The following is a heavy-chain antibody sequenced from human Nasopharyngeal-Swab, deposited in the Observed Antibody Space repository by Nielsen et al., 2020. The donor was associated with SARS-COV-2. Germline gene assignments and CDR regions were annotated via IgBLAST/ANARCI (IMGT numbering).Heavy chain of an antibody. V-gene: IGHV3-13*01. CDR3: AKDRDSGDDSEEYYHYYGMDV. J-gene: IGHJ6*02. Sequence: GESLKISCAASGFTFSSYDMHWVRQATGKGLEWVSAIGTAGDTYYTDSVRGRFTISRDNSKNTLNLQMNNLRAEDTAIYYCAKDRDSGDDSEEYYHYYGMDVWGQGTTVTVFS. CDR2: IGTAGDT. CDR1: GFTFSSYD. D-gene: IGHD5-12*01.